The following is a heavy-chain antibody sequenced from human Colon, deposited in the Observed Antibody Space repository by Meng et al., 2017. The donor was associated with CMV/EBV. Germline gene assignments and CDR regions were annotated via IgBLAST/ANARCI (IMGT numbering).Heavy chain of an antibody. V-gene: IGHV4-4*07. CDR1: GGYLNDFY. CDR2: IFPTGSA. J-gene: IGHJ5*02. CDR3: ARDSDGSGTFSYWFDP. Sequence: QGPLQESGPGLVKPSETLSLTCTVSGGYLNDFYWNWIRQPVGKGLEWIGRIFPTGSAYYNSSLNSRVTMSVDTSKNQFSLKLTSVTAADTAVYYCARDSDGSGTFSYWFDPWGQGTLVTASS. D-gene: IGHD3-10*01.